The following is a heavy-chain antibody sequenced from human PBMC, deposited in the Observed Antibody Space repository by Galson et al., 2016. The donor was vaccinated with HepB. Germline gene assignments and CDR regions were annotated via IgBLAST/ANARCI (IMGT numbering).Heavy chain of an antibody. CDR1: GGSFSGYS. CDR3: AREDWYFDL. CDR2: VDHNGGT. Sequence: SETLSLTCSVYGGSFSGYSWSWIRQPPGKGLEWIGEVDHNGGTNFNPSLKSRVTISLDTSKNQFSLKLSSVTAADTAVYYCAREDWYFDLWGQGALVTVSS. V-gene: IGHV4-34*01. J-gene: IGHJ2*01.